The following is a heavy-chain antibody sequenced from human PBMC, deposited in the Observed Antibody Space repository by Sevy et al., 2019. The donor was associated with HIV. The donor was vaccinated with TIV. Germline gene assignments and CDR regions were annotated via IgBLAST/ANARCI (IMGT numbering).Heavy chain of an antibody. CDR3: ARAMGV. CDR2: INQDGSEI. J-gene: IGHJ6*02. CDR1: GISISSHW. V-gene: IGHV3-7*01. Sequence: GGSLRLSCVGAGISISSHWMNWVRQSPGKGLEWVANINQDGSEIYYVGSVKGRFTISRDKARNSGYLQMHSLSVEDSGVYYCARAMGVWGQGTTVTVSS.